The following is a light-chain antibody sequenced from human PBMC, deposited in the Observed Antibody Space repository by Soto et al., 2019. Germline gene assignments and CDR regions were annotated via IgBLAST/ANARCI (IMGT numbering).Light chain of an antibody. V-gene: IGKV1-39*01. J-gene: IGKJ1*01. Sequence: DIQMTQSPSSLSASVGDRLAITCRASQSISSYLNWYQQKPGKAPKLLIYAASSLQSGVPSRFSGSGSGTEFTLTISSLQSEDFAVYYCQQYNNWPPWTFGQGTKVDIK. CDR3: QQYNNWPPWT. CDR2: AAS. CDR1: QSISSY.